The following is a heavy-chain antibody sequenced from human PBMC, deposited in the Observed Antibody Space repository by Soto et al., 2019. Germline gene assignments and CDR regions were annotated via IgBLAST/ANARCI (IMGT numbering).Heavy chain of an antibody. J-gene: IGHJ4*02. D-gene: IGHD2-2*01. V-gene: IGHV1-2*02. CDR2: IFPQSGAT. Sequence: QVQLVQSGAEVKKPGASVRVSCKASGYTFTDYNVHWVRQAPGQGLEWLGWIFPQSGATKYAQRLQGRVTSTWDTSISAAYMELSGLRSDDTAAYYCARESSAWNQSCSRTTCALDQWGQGTLVIVSS. CDR3: ARESSAWNQSCSRTTCALDQ. CDR1: GYTFTDYN.